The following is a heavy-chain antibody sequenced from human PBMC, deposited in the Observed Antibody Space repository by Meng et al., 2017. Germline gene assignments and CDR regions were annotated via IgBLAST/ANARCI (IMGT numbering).Heavy chain of an antibody. D-gene: IGHD4-17*01. J-gene: IGHJ4*02. CDR1: GGSVGSGNYY. Sequence: GRLQGSGPGVGRPSETLPLTCTVSGGSVGSGNYYWSWIRQPPGKGLEWIGYIVYSGSTTYNPSLKTRVTISVDTSKNQFSLKLTSVTAADTAVYFCARDVGGDYETLFDYWGQGTLVTVSS. CDR3: ARDVGGDYETLFDY. V-gene: IGHV4-61*01. CDR2: IVYSGST.